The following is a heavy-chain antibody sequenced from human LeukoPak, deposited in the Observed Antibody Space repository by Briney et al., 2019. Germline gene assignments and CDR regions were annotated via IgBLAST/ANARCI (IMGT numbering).Heavy chain of an antibody. D-gene: IGHD3-16*01. CDR2: IKQDGSEK. J-gene: IGHJ4*02. Sequence: PGRSLRLSCVASGFTFSSYWMSWVRQAPGKGLEWVANIKQDGSEKYYVDSVKGRFTISRDNAKNSLYLQMNSLRAEDTAVYYCARDWGRFWGQGTLVTVSS. V-gene: IGHV3-7*01. CDR1: GFTFSSYW. CDR3: ARDWGRF.